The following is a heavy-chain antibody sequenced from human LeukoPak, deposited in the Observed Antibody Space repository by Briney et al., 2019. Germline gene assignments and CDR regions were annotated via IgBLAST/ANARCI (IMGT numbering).Heavy chain of an antibody. J-gene: IGHJ5*02. Sequence: SETLSLTCTVSGGSFSSGSYYWSWLRQPPGKGLEWLGYIYHSGSTNYNPSLKSRVTISVDTSKNQFSLKLSSVTAADTAVYYCARGRYCGGDCYAKWFDPWGQGTLVTVSS. D-gene: IGHD2-21*02. V-gene: IGHV4-61*01. CDR2: IYHSGST. CDR3: ARGRYCGGDCYAKWFDP. CDR1: GGSFSSGSYY.